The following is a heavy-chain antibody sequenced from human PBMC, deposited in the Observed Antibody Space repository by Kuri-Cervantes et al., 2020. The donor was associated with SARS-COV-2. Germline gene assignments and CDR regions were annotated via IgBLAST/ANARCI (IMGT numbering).Heavy chain of an antibody. CDR1: GASSSSGYY. CDR3: ARGRGGYYLGGYYFYSMDV. J-gene: IGHJ6*03. Sequence: SETLSLTCTVCGASSSSGYYWGWIRQLPGKGLEWMGSIYHSASTYYNPSLKSRVTISVDTSKNQFSLKLSSVTAADTAVYYCARGRGGYYLGGYYFYSMDVLGKGTTVTVSS. CDR2: IYHSAST. D-gene: IGHD3-3*01. V-gene: IGHV4-38-2*02.